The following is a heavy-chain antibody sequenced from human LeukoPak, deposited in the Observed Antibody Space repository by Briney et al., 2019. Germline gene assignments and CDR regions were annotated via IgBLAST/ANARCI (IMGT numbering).Heavy chain of an antibody. CDR1: GFTFSSYE. V-gene: IGHV3-33*08. D-gene: IGHD5-12*01. Sequence: QPGGSLRLSCAASGFTFSSYEMNWVRQAPGKGLEWVAVIWYDGSNKYYADSVKGRFTISRDNSKNTLYLQMNSLRAEDTAVYYCATDIVAHFDYWGQGTLVTVSS. J-gene: IGHJ4*02. CDR3: ATDIVAHFDY. CDR2: IWYDGSNK.